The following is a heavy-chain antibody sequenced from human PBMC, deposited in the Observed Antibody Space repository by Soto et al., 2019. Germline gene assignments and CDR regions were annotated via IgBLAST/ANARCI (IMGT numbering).Heavy chain of an antibody. CDR3: VMVDNYVTPTPQDV. CDR1: GYIFVNYG. D-gene: IGHD3-16*01. Sequence: QVQLVQSGDEVKKPGASVKVSCKASGYIFVNYGIAWVRQAPGQGLEWMGWISPYAGNTHSATKIQGRLTMTTDTSTSNAYMEPGSLTSDDTAVYYCVMVDNYVTPTPQDVWGQGTTVTVSS. V-gene: IGHV1-18*01. J-gene: IGHJ6*02. CDR2: ISPYAGNT.